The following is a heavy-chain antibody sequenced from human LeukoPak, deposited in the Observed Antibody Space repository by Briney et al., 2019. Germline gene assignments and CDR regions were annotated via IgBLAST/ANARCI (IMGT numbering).Heavy chain of an antibody. CDR1: SGSISSGSYY. CDR3: ARGYCSGGSCHDFDR. D-gene: IGHD2-15*01. J-gene: IGHJ4*02. V-gene: IGHV4-61*02. Sequence: SETLSLTCTVSSGSISSGSYYWSWIRQPAGKGLEWIGRIYTSGSTNYNPSLKSRVTISVGTSKNQFSLKLSSVTAADTAVYYCARGYCSGGSCHDFDRWGQGTLVTVSS. CDR2: IYTSGST.